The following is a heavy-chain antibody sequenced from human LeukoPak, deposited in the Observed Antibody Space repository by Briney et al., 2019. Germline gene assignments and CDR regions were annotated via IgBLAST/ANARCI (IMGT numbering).Heavy chain of an antibody. CDR1: GYTFTGYY. CDR2: INPNSGGT. Sequence: ASVKVSCKASGYTFTGYYMHWVRQAPGQGLEWMGWINPNSGGTNYAQKFQGWVTMTRDTSISTAYMELSRLRSDDTAVYYCARSLKVTIFGVAAPHYYYYGMGVWGQGTTVTVSS. CDR3: ARSLKVTIFGVAAPHYYYYGMGV. J-gene: IGHJ6*02. D-gene: IGHD3-3*01. V-gene: IGHV1-2*04.